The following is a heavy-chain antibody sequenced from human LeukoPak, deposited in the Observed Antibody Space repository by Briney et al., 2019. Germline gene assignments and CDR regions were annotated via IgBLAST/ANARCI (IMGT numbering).Heavy chain of an antibody. CDR2: IYYSGST. V-gene: IGHV4-39*01. CDR1: GDSMSSSSHY. D-gene: IGHD4-17*01. J-gene: IGHJ3*02. Sequence: SETLSLTCTVSGDSMSSSSHYWGWIRQSPGKGLEWIVSIYYSGSTYYNPSLKSRVTISVDTSKNQFSLELRSVTAADTAIYYCARNMTAVARLDVFDIWGPGTMVTVSS. CDR3: ARNMTAVARLDVFDI.